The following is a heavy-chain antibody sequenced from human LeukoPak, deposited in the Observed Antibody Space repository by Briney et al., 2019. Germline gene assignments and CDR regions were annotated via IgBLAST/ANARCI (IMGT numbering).Heavy chain of an antibody. V-gene: IGHV4-39*01. D-gene: IGHD3-16*01. J-gene: IGHJ6*02. CDR3: ERFFGRSMAASDHFGMDV. CDR1: GVSITSSSYH. CDR2: IYYSWST. Sequence: SETLSLTCTVSGVSITSSSYHWGRIPQPPGKGLESIGTIYYSWSTYYNPSLKSRVTISVDTSKDQFSLNLSSVTAADTAVYHCERFFGRSMAASDHFGMDVWGQGTTVTVSS.